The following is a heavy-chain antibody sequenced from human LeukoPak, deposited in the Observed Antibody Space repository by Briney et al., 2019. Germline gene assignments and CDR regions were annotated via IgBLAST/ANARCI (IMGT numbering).Heavy chain of an antibody. V-gene: IGHV3-30*03. J-gene: IGHJ3*01. CDR3: ARGPDPVVRGPRRAFDL. Sequence: GGSLRLSCAASGFTFSSYSMNWVRQAPGKGLEWVAVVSYDGNIQDYTDSVKGRFFISRDDSKTTMYLQMNSLRVDDTALYFCARGPDPVVRGPRRAFDLWGQGTMVTVSS. CDR1: GFTFSSYS. D-gene: IGHD3-10*01. CDR2: VSYDGNIQ.